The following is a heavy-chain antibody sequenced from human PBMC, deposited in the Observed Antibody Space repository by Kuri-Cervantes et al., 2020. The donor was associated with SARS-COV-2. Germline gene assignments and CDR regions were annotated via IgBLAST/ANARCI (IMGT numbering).Heavy chain of an antibody. V-gene: IGHV3-74*01. D-gene: IGHD2-2*01. CDR3: ARGARDIVVVPAAKDWFDP. Sequence: GESLKISCAAPGFTFSSYAMSWVRQAPGKGLVWVSRINSDGSSTSYADSVKGRFTISRDNAKNTLYLQMNSLRAEDTAVYYCARGARDIVVVPAAKDWFDPWGQGTLVTVSS. CDR2: INSDGSST. CDR1: GFTFSSYA. J-gene: IGHJ5*02.